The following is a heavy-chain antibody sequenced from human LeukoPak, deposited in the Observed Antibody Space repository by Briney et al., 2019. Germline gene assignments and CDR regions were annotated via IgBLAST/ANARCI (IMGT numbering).Heavy chain of an antibody. J-gene: IGHJ6*03. CDR3: ARQSTTITGTAFYYYFYMDV. CDR1: GGSISSPTYY. Sequence: SETLSLTCTVSGGSISSPTYYWGWIRQPPGKGLEWIGSICYSGSTSYNPSLKSRVSIFVDTSQKQFSMKLSSVTAADTAVYYCARQSTTITGTAFYYYFYMDVWGKGTTVTVSS. V-gene: IGHV4-39*01. CDR2: ICYSGST. D-gene: IGHD1-7*01.